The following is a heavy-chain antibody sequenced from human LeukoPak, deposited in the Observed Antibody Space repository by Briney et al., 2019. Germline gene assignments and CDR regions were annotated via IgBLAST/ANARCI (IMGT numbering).Heavy chain of an antibody. D-gene: IGHD7-27*01. Sequence: GGSLRLSCAASGFTFSSYWMSWVRQAPGKGLEWVANIKQDGSEKYYVDSVKGRFTISRDNAKNSLYLQMNSLRAEDTAVYYCARSELGYNYHYMDVWGKGTTVTVSS. J-gene: IGHJ6*03. CDR1: GFTFSSYW. CDR3: ARSELGYNYHYMDV. CDR2: IKQDGSEK. V-gene: IGHV3-7*01.